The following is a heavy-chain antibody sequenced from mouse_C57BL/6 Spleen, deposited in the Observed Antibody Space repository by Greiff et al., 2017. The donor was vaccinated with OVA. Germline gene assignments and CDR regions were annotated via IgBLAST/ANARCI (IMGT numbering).Heavy chain of an antibody. CDR1: GYTFTSYW. Sequence: QVHVKQPGAELVKPGASVKMSCKASGYTFTSYWITWVKQRPGQGLEWIGDIYPGSGSTNYNEKFKSKATLTVDTSSSTAYMQLSSLTSEDSAVYYCARPHYYGSSYVVAYWGQGTLVTVSA. V-gene: IGHV1-55*01. CDR2: IYPGSGST. CDR3: ARPHYYGSSYVVAY. J-gene: IGHJ3*01. D-gene: IGHD1-1*01.